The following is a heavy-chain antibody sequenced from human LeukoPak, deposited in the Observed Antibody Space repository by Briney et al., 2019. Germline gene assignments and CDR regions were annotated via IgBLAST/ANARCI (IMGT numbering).Heavy chain of an antibody. V-gene: IGHV4-59*12. J-gene: IGHJ4*02. D-gene: IGHD2-2*01. CDR2: IYHSGST. CDR1: GGSISSYY. CDR3: ARGYCSSTSCYGEALDY. Sequence: PSEAPSLTCTVSGGSISSYYWSWIRQPPGKGLEWIGYIYHSGSTYYNPSLKSRVTISVDRSKNQFSLKLSSVTAADTAVYYCARGYCSSTSCYGEALDYWGQGTLVTVSS.